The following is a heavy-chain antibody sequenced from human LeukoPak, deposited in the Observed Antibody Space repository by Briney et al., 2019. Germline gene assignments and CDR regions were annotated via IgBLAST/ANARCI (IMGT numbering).Heavy chain of an antibody. V-gene: IGHV1-18*04. CDR2: ISAYNGDT. Sequence: ASVKVSCKASGYTFNMYGINWVRQAPGQGLEWMGWISAYNGDTKYAQKFQGRVTVTTDTSTNTAHMEMRSLRSDDTAVYYCARGHSCCYPYASFNWGQGTPVIVSS. D-gene: IGHD2-2*01. CDR1: GYTFNMYG. CDR3: ARGHSCCYPYASFN. J-gene: IGHJ4*02.